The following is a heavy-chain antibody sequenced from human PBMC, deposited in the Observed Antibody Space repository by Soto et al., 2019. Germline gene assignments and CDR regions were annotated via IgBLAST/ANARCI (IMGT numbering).Heavy chain of an antibody. CDR3: ARDWTMVMTDY. CDR2: IYDYNGNT. Sequence: QVQLVQSGAEVRRPGASVTVSCKTSGYTFASYGVSWLRQAPGQGLEWMGLIYDYNGNTKYAERLQDRVTMTKATSTSTAYMELRSLRSDDTAVYYCARDWTMVMTDYWGQGTLVTVSS. CDR1: GYTFASYG. V-gene: IGHV1-18*01. J-gene: IGHJ4*02. D-gene: IGHD3-22*01.